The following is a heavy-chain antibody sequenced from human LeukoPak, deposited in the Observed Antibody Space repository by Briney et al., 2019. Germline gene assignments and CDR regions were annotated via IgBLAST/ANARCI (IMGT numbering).Heavy chain of an antibody. J-gene: IGHJ5*02. CDR2: IYYSGST. CDR3: ARLGSGWYISWFDP. CDR1: GDSITSDFY. D-gene: IGHD6-19*01. Sequence: MTSETLSLTCNVSGDSITSDFYWGWIRQPPGKGLEWIGSIYYSGSTYYNPSLKSRVTISVDTSKNQFSLKLSSVTAADTAVYYCARLGSGWYISWFDPWGQGTLVTVSS. V-gene: IGHV4-39*01.